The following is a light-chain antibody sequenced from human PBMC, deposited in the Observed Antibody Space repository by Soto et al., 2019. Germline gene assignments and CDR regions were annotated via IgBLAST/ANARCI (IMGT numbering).Light chain of an antibody. Sequence: QSVLTQPPSASGSLGQSVTISCTGTTDDVDRYDYVSWYQQHPGKAPKLIIYEVKKWPSGVPARFSGSKSGNTASLTVSGPQADDEADYFCSSYAGGNSWVFGGGTKLTVL. CDR1: TDDVDRYDY. J-gene: IGLJ3*02. V-gene: IGLV2-8*01. CDR3: SSYAGGNSWV. CDR2: EVK.